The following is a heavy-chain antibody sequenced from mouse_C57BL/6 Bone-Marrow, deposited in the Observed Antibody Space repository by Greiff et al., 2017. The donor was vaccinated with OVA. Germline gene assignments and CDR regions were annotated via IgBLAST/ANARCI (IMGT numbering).Heavy chain of an antibody. CDR3: ARSGELRPPFAY. Sequence: QVQLKQSGAELARPGASVKLSCKASGYTFTSYGISWVKQRTGQGLEWIGEIYPRSGNTYYNEKFKGKATLTADKSSSTAYMELRSLTSEDSAVYFCARSGELRPPFAYWGQGTLVTVSA. J-gene: IGHJ3*01. D-gene: IGHD3-2*02. V-gene: IGHV1-81*01. CDR2: IYPRSGNT. CDR1: GYTFTSYG.